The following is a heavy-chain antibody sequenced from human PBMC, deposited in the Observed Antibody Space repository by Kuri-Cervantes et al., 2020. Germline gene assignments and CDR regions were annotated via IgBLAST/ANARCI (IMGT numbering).Heavy chain of an antibody. Sequence: GSLRLSCTVSGGSISSYYWSWIRQPPGKGLEWIGYIYYSGSTYYNPSLKSRVTISVDTSKNQFSLKLSSVTAADTAVYYCARTLLWFGEKIDYWGQGTLVTVSS. CDR2: IYYSGST. CDR3: ARTLLWFGEKIDY. V-gene: IGHV4-59*12. D-gene: IGHD3-10*01. J-gene: IGHJ4*02. CDR1: GGSISSYY.